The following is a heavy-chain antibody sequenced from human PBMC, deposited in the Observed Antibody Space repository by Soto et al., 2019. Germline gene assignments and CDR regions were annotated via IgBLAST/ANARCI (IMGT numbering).Heavy chain of an antibody. J-gene: IGHJ4*02. D-gene: IGHD6-13*01. Sequence: PSETLSLTCTVSGSSINSYYWNWIRQSPGRGLEWIGYIYDSGYSNYNPSLTGRVTISLDRSKNQFSLKLSSVTAADTALYYCARYVAARKYYFDCWGPGTLVTVSS. CDR1: GSSINSYY. CDR3: ARYVAARKYYFDC. CDR2: IYDSGYS. V-gene: IGHV4-59*01.